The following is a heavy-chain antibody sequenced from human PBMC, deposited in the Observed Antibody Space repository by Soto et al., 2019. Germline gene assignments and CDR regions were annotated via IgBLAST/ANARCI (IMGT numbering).Heavy chain of an antibody. J-gene: IGHJ4*02. D-gene: IGHD1-7*01. V-gene: IGHV4-59*01. CDR2: INYRGST. CDR1: GVSISSDY. Sequence: PSETLSLTCIVSGVSISSDYWSWIRQPPGEGLEWIGYINYRGSTNYNPSLKSRVTISVDTSKNQFSLSLTSVTAADTAVYFCARAASSPITGTPYYFDSWGQGTLVTVSS. CDR3: ARAASSPITGTPYYFDS.